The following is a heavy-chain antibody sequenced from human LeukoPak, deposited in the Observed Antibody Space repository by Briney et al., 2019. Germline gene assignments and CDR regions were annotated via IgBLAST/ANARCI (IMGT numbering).Heavy chain of an antibody. CDR1: VFTVSSSY. CDR3: AKDVGHIVVVTEGGAFDI. D-gene: IGHD2-21*02. J-gene: IGHJ3*02. Sequence: PGGSLRLSCAASVFTVSSSYMNWVRQAPGKGLEWVSVIYSGGSTYYADSVKGRFTISRDNSKNTLYLQMNSLRAEDTAVYYCAKDVGHIVVVTEGGAFDIWGQGTMVTVSS. V-gene: IGHV3-53*01. CDR2: IYSGGST.